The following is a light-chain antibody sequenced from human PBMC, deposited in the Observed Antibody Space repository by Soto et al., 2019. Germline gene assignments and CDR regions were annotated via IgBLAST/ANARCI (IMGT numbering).Light chain of an antibody. CDR1: QGISSY. CDR3: QQTYNFPVT. Sequence: DVQLTQSPSFLSASAGDRVTITCRASQGISSYLAWYQQKPGKAPKLLIYAASSLQSGVPSRFSGSGSGTDFTLTISSLQTEDFATYYCQQTYNFPVTFGGGTKVDIK. V-gene: IGKV1-9*01. J-gene: IGKJ4*01. CDR2: AAS.